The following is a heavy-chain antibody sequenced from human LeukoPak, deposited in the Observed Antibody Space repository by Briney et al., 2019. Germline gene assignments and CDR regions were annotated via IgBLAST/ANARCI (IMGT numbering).Heavy chain of an antibody. Sequence: GGSLRLSCTASGFTFGDYAMSWFRQAPGKGLEWVGFIRSKAYGGTTEYAASVKGRFTISRDDSKSIAYLQMNSLKTEDTAVYYCTRAFVGGYIRKITFDYWGQGTLVTVSS. CDR2: IRSKAYGGTT. CDR3: TRAFVGGYIRKITFDY. V-gene: IGHV3-49*03. CDR1: GFTFGDYA. D-gene: IGHD5-12*01. J-gene: IGHJ4*02.